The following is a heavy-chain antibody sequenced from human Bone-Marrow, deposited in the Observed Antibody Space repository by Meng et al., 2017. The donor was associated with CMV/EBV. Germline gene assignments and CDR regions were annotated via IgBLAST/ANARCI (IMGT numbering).Heavy chain of an antibody. CDR3: TTEGIVVVPAAIWDYYYYYGMDV. J-gene: IGHJ6*02. V-gene: IGHV3-15*01. CDR1: GFTFSNAW. D-gene: IGHD2-2*01. Sequence: SCAASGFTFSNAWMSWVRQAPGKGLEWVGRIKSKTDGGTTDYAAPVKGRFTISRDDSKNTLYLQMNSLKTEDTAVYYCTTEGIVVVPAAIWDYYYYYGMDVWGQGTTVTVSS. CDR2: IKSKTDGGTT.